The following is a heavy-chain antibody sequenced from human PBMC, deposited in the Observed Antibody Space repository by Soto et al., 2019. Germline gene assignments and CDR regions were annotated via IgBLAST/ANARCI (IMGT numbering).Heavy chain of an antibody. J-gene: IGHJ4*01. CDR3: AREGGSGWYYDEY. CDR1: GGSFSGYY. V-gene: IGHV4-34*01. Sequence: PSETLSLTCAVYGGSFSGYYWRWIRQPPGQGLEWIGAINHSASTNSNPSPKSRVTLSVDASQKQFSLRLNPATAADTAVYYCAREGGSGWYYDEYWGHGTLFAVSS. CDR2: INHSAST. D-gene: IGHD6-19*01.